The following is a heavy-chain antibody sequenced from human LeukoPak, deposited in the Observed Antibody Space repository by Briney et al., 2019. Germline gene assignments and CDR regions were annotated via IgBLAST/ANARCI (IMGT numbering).Heavy chain of an antibody. V-gene: IGHV3-23*01. Sequence: PGGSLRLSCAASGFTFSSYAMSWVRQAPGKGLEWVSTISGSGGSTYYADSVKGRFTISRDNSKNTLYLQMNSLRADDTAVYYCAKADSSSWYFDYWGQGTLVTVSS. CDR1: GFTFSSYA. D-gene: IGHD6-13*01. CDR2: ISGSGGST. J-gene: IGHJ4*02. CDR3: AKADSSSWYFDY.